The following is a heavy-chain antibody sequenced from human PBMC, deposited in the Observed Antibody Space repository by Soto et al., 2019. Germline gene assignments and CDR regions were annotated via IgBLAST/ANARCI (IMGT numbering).Heavy chain of an antibody. J-gene: IGHJ1*01. CDR1: GGTFSSYA. V-gene: IGHV1-69*01. Sequence: QVQLVQSGAEVKKPGSSVRVSCKASGGTFSSYAISWVRQAPGQGLEWMGGIIPIFGTANYAQKFQGRVTITADEATRTAYMGLGSLRSEDTAVYYCARVGVEYSCSWDLSDYFQHWGQGTLVTVSS. CDR3: ARVGVEYSCSWDLSDYFQH. CDR2: IIPIFGTA. D-gene: IGHD6-6*01.